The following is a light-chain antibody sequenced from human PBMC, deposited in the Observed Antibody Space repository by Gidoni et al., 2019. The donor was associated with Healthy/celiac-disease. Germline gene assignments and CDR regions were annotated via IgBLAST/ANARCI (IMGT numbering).Light chain of an antibody. CDR3: QQSYSTGAP. V-gene: IGKV1-39*01. CDR1: QSISSY. CDR2: AAS. Sequence: DVQMTQSPSSLSASVGDRVTITCRASQSISSYLNWYQQKPGKAPKLLIYAASSLQSGVPSRFSGSGSGTDFTLTISSLQPEDFATYYCQQSYSTGAPFXPXTKVDIK. J-gene: IGKJ3*01.